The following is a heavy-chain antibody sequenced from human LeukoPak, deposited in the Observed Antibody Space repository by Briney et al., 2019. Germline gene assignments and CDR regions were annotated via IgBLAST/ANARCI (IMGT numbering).Heavy chain of an antibody. Sequence: SVKVSCKASGGTFISYTISWVRQAPGQGLEWMGRIIPILGIANYAQKFQGRVTITADKSTSTAYMELSSLRSEDTAVYYCARAEAYCSGGSCYTANWFDHWGQGTLVTVSS. CDR2: IIPILGIA. CDR3: ARAEAYCSGGSCYTANWFDH. J-gene: IGHJ5*02. V-gene: IGHV1-69*10. CDR1: GGTFISYT. D-gene: IGHD2-15*01.